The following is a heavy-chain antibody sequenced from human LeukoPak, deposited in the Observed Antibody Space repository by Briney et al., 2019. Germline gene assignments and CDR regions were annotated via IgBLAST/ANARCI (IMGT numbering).Heavy chain of an antibody. CDR1: GGSISSYY. J-gene: IGHJ6*03. CDR2: IYYSGST. CDR3: ARGVAPYYYYYYMDV. V-gene: IGHV4-59*01. D-gene: IGHD2-21*01. Sequence: PSETLSLTCTVSGGSISSYYWSWIRQPPGKGLEWIGYIYYSGSTNYNPSLKSRVTISVDTSKNQFSLKLSSVTAADTAVYYCARGVAPYYYYYYMDVWGKGTTVTVSS.